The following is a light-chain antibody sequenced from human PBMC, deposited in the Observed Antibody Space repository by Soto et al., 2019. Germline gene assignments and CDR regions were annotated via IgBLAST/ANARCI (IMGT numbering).Light chain of an antibody. CDR2: EDN. J-gene: IGLJ2*01. CDR3: QSYDSSNHVV. Sequence: NFMLTQPLSVSESPGKTVTISCTGSSGDLASNYVQWFQQRPGSAPTTVIYEDNQRPSGVPDRFSGSIDSSSNSASHTISGLKTEDEADYYCQSYDSSNHVVFGGGTKVTVL. V-gene: IGLV6-57*02. CDR1: SGDLASNY.